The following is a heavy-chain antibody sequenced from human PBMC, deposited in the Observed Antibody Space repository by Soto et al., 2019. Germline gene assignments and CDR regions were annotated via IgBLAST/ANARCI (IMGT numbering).Heavy chain of an antibody. D-gene: IGHD2-15*01. J-gene: IGHJ4*02. CDR1: GFSVSSNY. V-gene: IGHV3-53*01. Sequence: EVRLVEAGGELIHPGGSLRLSCVATGFSVSSNYMSWVRQAPGKGLEWVSVIYSGGNTYYADSVEGRFSISRDSSKNTLFLQMNGLRAEDTAMYYCGRGSSCSSCNLRVDYWGQGTLVTFSS. CDR2: IYSGGNT. CDR3: GRGSSCSSCNLRVDY.